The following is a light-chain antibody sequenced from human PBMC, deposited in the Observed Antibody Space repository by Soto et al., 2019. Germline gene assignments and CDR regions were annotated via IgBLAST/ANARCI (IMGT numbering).Light chain of an antibody. Sequence: DIQMTQSPASLSASVGDRVTITCRASQSISSYLNWYQQKPGKAPKLLIYKASSLQSGVPSRFSGSESGTDFTLTISSLEPEDFALYYCQQRNNCPITFGQGTRLEIK. J-gene: IGKJ5*01. CDR2: KAS. V-gene: IGKV1-39*01. CDR3: QQRNNCPIT. CDR1: QSISSY.